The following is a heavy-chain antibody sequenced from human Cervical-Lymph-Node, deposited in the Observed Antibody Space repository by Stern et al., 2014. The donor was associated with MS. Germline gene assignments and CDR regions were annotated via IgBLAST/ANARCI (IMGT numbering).Heavy chain of an antibody. CDR3: ARQGCATTSCHTIDS. V-gene: IGHV5-51*01. Sequence: EVQLVESGAEVKKPGQSLKISCKGSGYSFTNSWIGWVRQMPGKGLELMGIISPVDSETRYSPSFQGQVTISGEKSINTAYVQWTSLEASDTAMYYCARQGCATTSCHTIDSWGQGTLITVSS. CDR2: ISPVDSET. CDR1: GYSFTNSW. D-gene: IGHD2-2*02. J-gene: IGHJ4*02.